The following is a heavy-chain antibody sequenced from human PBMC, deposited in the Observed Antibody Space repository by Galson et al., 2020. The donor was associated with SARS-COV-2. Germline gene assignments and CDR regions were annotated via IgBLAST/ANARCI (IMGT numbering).Heavy chain of an antibody. V-gene: IGHV1-2*02. CDR3: ARVSSSWYWFDP. J-gene: IGHJ5*02. CDR1: GYTFTGYY. D-gene: IGHD6-13*01. Sequence: GESLKISCKASGYTFTGYYMHWVRQAPGQGLEWMGWINPNSGGTKYAQKFQGRVTMTRDTSISTAYMELSRLRSDDTAVYYCARVSSSWYWFDPWGQGTLVTGSS. CDR2: INPNSGGT.